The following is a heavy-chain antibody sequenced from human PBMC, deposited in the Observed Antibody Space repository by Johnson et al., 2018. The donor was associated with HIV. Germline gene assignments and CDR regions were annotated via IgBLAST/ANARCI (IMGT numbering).Heavy chain of an antibody. V-gene: IGHV3-30*02. D-gene: IGHD1-26*01. Sequence: QVQLVESGGGVVQPGGSLRLSCAASGFTFSSYGMHWVRQAPGKGLEWVAFIRCDGSNKYYADSVKGRFTISRDNSKNTVYLQMNSLRAEDTAVYYCAKDRRWELLTTDAFDIWGQGTMVTVSS. CDR3: AKDRRWELLTTDAFDI. CDR2: IRCDGSNK. J-gene: IGHJ3*02. CDR1: GFTFSSYG.